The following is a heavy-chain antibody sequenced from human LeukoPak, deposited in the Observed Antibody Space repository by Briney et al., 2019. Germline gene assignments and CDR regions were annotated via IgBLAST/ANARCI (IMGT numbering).Heavy chain of an antibody. D-gene: IGHD3-22*01. CDR2: IDPSGSA. V-gene: IGHV4-4*08. J-gene: IGHJ4*02. CDR3: ASYYYDSSGSFDY. CDR1: GGSISPYY. Sequence: SETLSLTCVVCGGSISPYYWRWIRQSPGKGLEWIGYIDPSGSASYNPSLKSRVTISVDTSKNQFSLKLSSVTAADTAVYYCASYYYDSSGSFDYWGQGTLVTVSS.